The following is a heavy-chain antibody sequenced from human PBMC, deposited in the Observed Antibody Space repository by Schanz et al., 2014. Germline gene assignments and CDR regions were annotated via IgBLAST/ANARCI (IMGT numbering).Heavy chain of an antibody. V-gene: IGHV3-23*04. J-gene: IGHJ4*02. D-gene: IGHD3-10*01. Sequence: EVQLVESGGGLVQPGRSLRLSCAASGFTFDDHAMHWVRQVPGKGLEWVSTIRTSASDTFYADSVKGRFTISRDNSQNTLYLQMISLGVDDTAVYYCAKLVGEVGDVFDYWGQGTLVTVSS. CDR2: IRTSASDT. CDR1: GFTFDDHA. CDR3: AKLVGEVGDVFDY.